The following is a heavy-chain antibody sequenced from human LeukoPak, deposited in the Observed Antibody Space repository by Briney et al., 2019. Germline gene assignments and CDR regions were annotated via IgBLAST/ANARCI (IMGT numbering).Heavy chain of an antibody. Sequence: ASVKVSCKASGYTFTGYYMHWVRQAPGQGLEWMGWINPNSGGTNYAQKFQGRVTMTRDTSISTAYMELSRLRSDDTAAYYCARGGRYYGSGSYIDYWGQGTLVTVSS. V-gene: IGHV1-2*02. J-gene: IGHJ4*02. D-gene: IGHD3-10*01. CDR3: ARGGRYYGSGSYIDY. CDR1: GYTFTGYY. CDR2: INPNSGGT.